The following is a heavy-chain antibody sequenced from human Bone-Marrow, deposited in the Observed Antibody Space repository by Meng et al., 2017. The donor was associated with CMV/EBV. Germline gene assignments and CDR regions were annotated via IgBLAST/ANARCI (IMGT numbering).Heavy chain of an antibody. V-gene: IGHV3-23*01. CDR2: ISASGGRT. CDR3: AKDEAAAAMGWLDN. CDR1: GFSFEDFA. D-gene: IGHD2-2*01. Sequence: GESLKISCAASGFSFEDFAMSWVRQAPGKGPEWVSAISASGGRTYYADSVKGRFTVSRDNSKNTLFLQMNSLRDEDTATYYCAKDEAAAAMGWLDNWGQGILVTVSP. J-gene: IGHJ4*02.